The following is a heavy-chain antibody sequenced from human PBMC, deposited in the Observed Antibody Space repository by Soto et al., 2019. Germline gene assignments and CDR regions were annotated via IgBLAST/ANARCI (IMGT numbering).Heavy chain of an antibody. Sequence: QVQLVQSGAEVKKPGASVMVSCKTSGYTFTGYYMHWVRQAPGEGLDWMAWINPISGATKYAQKFQGRVNMTRDTSISTVYMELSSLTSDDTAVYYCVRGGYGDYLHHWGQGTLVTVSS. D-gene: IGHD4-17*01. CDR1: GYTFTGYY. CDR2: INPISGAT. V-gene: IGHV1-2*02. J-gene: IGHJ1*01. CDR3: VRGGYGDYLHH.